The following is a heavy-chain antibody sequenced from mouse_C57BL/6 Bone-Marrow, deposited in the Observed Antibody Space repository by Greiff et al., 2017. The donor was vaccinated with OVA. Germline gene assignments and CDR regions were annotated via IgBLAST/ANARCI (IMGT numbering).Heavy chain of an antibody. CDR2: IRNKANGYTT. V-gene: IGHV7-3*01. Sequence: EVMLVESGGGLVKPGGSLKLSCAASGSTFTDYYMSWVRQPPGKALEWLGFIRNKANGYTTEYSASVKGRFTISRDNSQSILYLQMNALRAEDSATYYCARGETGTAWFAYWGQGTLVTVSA. J-gene: IGHJ3*01. CDR3: ARGETGTAWFAY. CDR1: GSTFTDYY. D-gene: IGHD4-1*01.